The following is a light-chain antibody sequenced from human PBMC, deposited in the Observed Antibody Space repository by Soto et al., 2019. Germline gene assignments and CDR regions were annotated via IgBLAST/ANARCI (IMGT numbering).Light chain of an antibody. Sequence: EIVMTQSPATLSVSPGEGATLSCKASQNVYNNLAWYLQRPGQPPRLLIYDASTRATGISARFSGSGYGTEFTLTISSLQSEDFAVYFCQQCRTWPLTFGGGTKV. V-gene: IGKV3-15*01. J-gene: IGKJ4*01. CDR1: QNVYNN. CDR3: QQCRTWPLT. CDR2: DAS.